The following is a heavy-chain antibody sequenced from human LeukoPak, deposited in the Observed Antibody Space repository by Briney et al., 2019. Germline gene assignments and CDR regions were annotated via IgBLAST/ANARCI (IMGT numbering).Heavy chain of an antibody. Sequence: HPGGSLGLSCIASKFIINDYWMNWNRQAPGTGLEWVANIKQDGSQKYYVDSVKGRFTISRDNPKNTLYLQMNSLRAEDTAVYYCARSVTTTARPPGYWGQGTLVTVSS. CDR3: ARSVTTTARPPGY. CDR2: IKQDGSQK. V-gene: IGHV3-7*01. CDR1: KFIINDYW. D-gene: IGHD6-6*01. J-gene: IGHJ4*02.